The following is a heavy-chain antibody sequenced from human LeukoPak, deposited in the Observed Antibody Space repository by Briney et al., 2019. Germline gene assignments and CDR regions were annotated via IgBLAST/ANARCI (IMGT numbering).Heavy chain of an antibody. CDR2: IWYDGSNK. V-gene: IGHV3-33*01. D-gene: IGHD4-17*01. CDR3: ARAVTTVXTDAFXI. Sequence: GGSLRLSCVASGFTFSSYGMHWVRQAPGKGLEWVAVIWYDGSNKYYADSVKGRFTISRDNSKNTLYLQMNSLRAEDTAVYYCARAVTTVXTDAFXIWGQGTMVTVSS. J-gene: IGHJ3*02. CDR1: GFTFSSYG.